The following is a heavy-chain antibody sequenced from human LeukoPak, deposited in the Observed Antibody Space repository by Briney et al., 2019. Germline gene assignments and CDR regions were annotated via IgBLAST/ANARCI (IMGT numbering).Heavy chain of an antibody. CDR3: IAWGVRPY. Sequence: KSSETLSLTCTVSGGSISSGYYWGWIRQPPGKGLEWIGSIYHSGSTYYNPSLKSRVTISVDTSKNQFSLKLSSVTAADTAVYYCIAWGVRPYWGQGTLVTVSS. CDR1: GGSISSGYY. D-gene: IGHD3-10*01. CDR2: IYHSGST. V-gene: IGHV4-38-2*02. J-gene: IGHJ4*02.